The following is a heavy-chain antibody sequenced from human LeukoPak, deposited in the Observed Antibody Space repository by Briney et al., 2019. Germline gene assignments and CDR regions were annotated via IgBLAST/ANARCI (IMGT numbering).Heavy chain of an antibody. CDR2: IYTSGST. J-gene: IGHJ4*02. D-gene: IGHD3-3*01. CDR1: GGSISSYY. V-gene: IGHV4-4*07. Sequence: PSETLSLTCTVSGGSISSYYWSWIRQPAGKGLEWIGRIYTSGSTNYNPSLKSRVTMSVDTSKNQFSLKLSSVTAADTAVYYCARKTRAYDFWSGKGNYFDYWGQGTLVTVSS. CDR3: ARKTRAYDFWSGKGNYFDY.